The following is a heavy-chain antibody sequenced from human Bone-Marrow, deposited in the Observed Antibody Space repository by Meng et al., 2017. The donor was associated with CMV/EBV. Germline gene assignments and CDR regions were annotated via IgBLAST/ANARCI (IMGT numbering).Heavy chain of an antibody. CDR3: ARDPSYGYYDFWSGYSGTDV. D-gene: IGHD3-3*01. V-gene: IGHV3-74*01. Sequence: GGSLRLSCAASGFTFSSYWMHWVRQAPGKGLVWVSRINSDGSSTSYADSVKGRFTISRDNAKNTLYLQMNSLRAEDTAVYYCARDPSYGYYDFWSGYSGTDVWGQGTTVTVSS. CDR2: INSDGSST. J-gene: IGHJ6*02. CDR1: GFTFSSYW.